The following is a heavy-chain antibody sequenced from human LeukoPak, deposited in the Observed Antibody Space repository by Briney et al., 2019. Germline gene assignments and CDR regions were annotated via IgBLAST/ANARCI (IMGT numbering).Heavy chain of an antibody. J-gene: IGHJ5*02. CDR1: GYTFTSYG. D-gene: IGHD1-1*01. Sequence: ASVKVSCKASGYTFTSYGISWVRQAPGQGLEWMGWISGYNGNTNYAQKLQGRVTMTTDTSTSTAYMELRSLRSDDTAVYYCTRDQNVRGVAAGMEGWFDPWGQGTLVTVSS. CDR3: TRDQNVRGVAAGMEGWFDP. CDR2: ISGYNGNT. V-gene: IGHV1-18*01.